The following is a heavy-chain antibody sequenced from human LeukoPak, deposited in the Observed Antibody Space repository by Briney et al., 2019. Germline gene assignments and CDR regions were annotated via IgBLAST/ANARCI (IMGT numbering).Heavy chain of an antibody. J-gene: IGHJ6*03. Sequence: QPGGSLRLSCTASGFIFGDYGMNWVRQAPGKGLEWVALIRSRIYRATTEYAASVKGRFTISRDDSKSTAYLQMNGLQAEDTAVYYCTRDYGENILGNYYYYMDVWGKGTTVTISS. CDR3: TRDYGENILGNYYYYMDV. V-gene: IGHV3-49*04. CDR1: GFIFGDYG. D-gene: IGHD3-3*02. CDR2: IRSRIYRATT.